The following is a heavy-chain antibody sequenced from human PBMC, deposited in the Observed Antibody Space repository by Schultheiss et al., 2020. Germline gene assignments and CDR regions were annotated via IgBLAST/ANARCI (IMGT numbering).Heavy chain of an antibody. CDR2: INHSGST. CDR3: ARGRSIFGVVLPDFYQYGMEV. CDR1: GGSFTGYY. J-gene: IGHJ6*02. V-gene: IGHV4-34*01. Sequence: SDTLSLTCTVYGGSFTGYYCSWIRQPPGKGLEWIGEINHSGSTSYTPSLKSRVTISIDTSKNQFSLKLTSVTAADTAVYYCARGRSIFGVVLPDFYQYGMEVWGQGTTVTVSS. D-gene: IGHD3-3*01.